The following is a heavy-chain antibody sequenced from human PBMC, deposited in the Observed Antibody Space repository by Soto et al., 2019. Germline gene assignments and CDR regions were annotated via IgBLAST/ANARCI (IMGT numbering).Heavy chain of an antibody. CDR2: SNSGGTA. CDR3: TSPRDSSSWYAVDY. Sequence: EVQLVETGGGLIQPGGSLRLSCAASGFSVSANYMSWVRQARGKGLEWVSSNSGGTAYYADSVKGRFTISRDDSKNTVYLRMNRLRAEDTAVYYCTSPRDSSSWYAVDYWGQGTLATVSS. CDR1: GFSVSANY. V-gene: IGHV3-53*02. D-gene: IGHD6-13*01. J-gene: IGHJ4*02.